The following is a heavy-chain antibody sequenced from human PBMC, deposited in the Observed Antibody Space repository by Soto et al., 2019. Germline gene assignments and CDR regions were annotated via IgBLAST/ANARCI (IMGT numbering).Heavy chain of an antibody. J-gene: IGHJ4*02. Sequence: GGSLRLSCAASGFTFSNAWMSWVRQAPGKGLEWVGRIKSKTDGGTTDYAAPVKGRFTISRDDSKNTLYLQMDSLKTEDTAVYYCTTDFAPYYYDSSGYYADYWGQGTLVTVSS. V-gene: IGHV3-15*01. D-gene: IGHD3-22*01. CDR2: IKSKTDGGTT. CDR3: TTDFAPYYYDSSGYYADY. CDR1: GFTFSNAW.